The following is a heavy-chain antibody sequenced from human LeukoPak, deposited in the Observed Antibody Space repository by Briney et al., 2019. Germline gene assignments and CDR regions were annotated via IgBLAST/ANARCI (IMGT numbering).Heavy chain of an antibody. J-gene: IGHJ6*03. CDR2: IYTSGST. Sequence: SSEPLSLTCTVSGGSISSYYWSWIRQPAGKGLEWIGRIYTSGSTNYNPSLKSRVTMSVDTSKNQFSLKLSSVTAADTAVYYCARDDWMQLDPLSADCYYYMDVWGKGTTVTVSS. V-gene: IGHV4-4*07. CDR1: GGSISSYY. D-gene: IGHD5-18*01. CDR3: ARDDWMQLDPLSADCYYYMDV.